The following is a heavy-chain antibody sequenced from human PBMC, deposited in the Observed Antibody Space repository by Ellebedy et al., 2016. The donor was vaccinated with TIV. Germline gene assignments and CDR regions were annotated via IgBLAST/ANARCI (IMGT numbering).Heavy chain of an antibody. Sequence: MPSETLSLTCAVYGGSFSGYYWSWIRQPPGKGLEWIGEISHSGSTNYNPSLKSRVTLSVDTSKNQLSPNLSSVTAADTAVYYCARGGGFGGIFDSWGQGTLVTVSS. D-gene: IGHD1-26*01. CDR1: GGSFSGYY. J-gene: IGHJ4*02. CDR3: ARGGGFGGIFDS. V-gene: IGHV4-34*01. CDR2: ISHSGST.